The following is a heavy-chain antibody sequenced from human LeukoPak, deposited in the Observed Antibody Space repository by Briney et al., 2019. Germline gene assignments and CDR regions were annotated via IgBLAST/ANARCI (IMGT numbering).Heavy chain of an antibody. J-gene: IGHJ4*02. CDR3: AREGWLQPPDY. CDR2: IYYSGST. V-gene: IGHV4-59*01. D-gene: IGHD5-24*01. CDR1: GGSISSYY. Sequence: PLETLSLTCTVSGGSISSYYWSWIRKPPGKGLEWIGYIYYSGSTNYNPSLKSRVTISVDTSKNQFSLKLSSVTAADTAVYYCAREGWLQPPDYWGQGTLVTVSS.